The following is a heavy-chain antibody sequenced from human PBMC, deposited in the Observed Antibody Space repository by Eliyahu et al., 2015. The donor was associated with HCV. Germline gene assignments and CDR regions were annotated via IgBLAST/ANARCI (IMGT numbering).Heavy chain of an antibody. Sequence: QLQLQESGPGLVRPSETLSLTCTVSGGSFSRHEYYGWIRQPPPGEGAGGVWGFHFWGGTHFHPSLRGRVTISVDTSKTQFSLKLTSVTAADTAMYYCGRAPDSWGQGTLVTVSS. CDR3: GRAPDS. CDR1: GGSFSRHEYY. CDR2: HFWGGT. V-gene: IGHV4-39*01. J-gene: IGHJ4*02.